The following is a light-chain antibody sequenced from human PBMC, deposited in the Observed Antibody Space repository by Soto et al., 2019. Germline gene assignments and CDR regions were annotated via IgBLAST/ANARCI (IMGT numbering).Light chain of an antibody. V-gene: IGKV3D-20*02. J-gene: IGKJ4*01. CDR2: GTG. CDR3: QQRSNWPLT. Sequence: EIVLTQSPGTLSLSPGQRATLSCRASQSISRSYLAWYQHKRGQAPRLLMFGTGSRATGIPARFSGSGSGTDFTLTISSLEPEDFAVYYCQQRSNWPLTFGGGTKVDIK. CDR1: QSISRSY.